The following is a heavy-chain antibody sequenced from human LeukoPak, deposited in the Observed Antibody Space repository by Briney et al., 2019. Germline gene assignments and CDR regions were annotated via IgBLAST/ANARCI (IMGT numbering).Heavy chain of an antibody. D-gene: IGHD3-10*01. Sequence: GGPLRLSCAASGFTFSSYAMSWVRQAPGKGLEWVSAISGSGGSTYYADSVKGRFTISRDNSKNTLYLQMNSLRAEDTAVYYCAKDFVLLWFGEFDFDYWGQGTLVTVSS. V-gene: IGHV3-23*01. CDR3: AKDFVLLWFGEFDFDY. CDR1: GFTFSSYA. J-gene: IGHJ4*02. CDR2: ISGSGGST.